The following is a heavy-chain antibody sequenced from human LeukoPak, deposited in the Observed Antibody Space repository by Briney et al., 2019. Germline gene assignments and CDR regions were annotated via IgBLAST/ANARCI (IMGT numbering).Heavy chain of an antibody. CDR1: GGTVTNYA. CDR3: ARADLKPGIATMRLYCGMDV. D-gene: IGHD4/OR15-4a*01. V-gene: IGHV1-69*13. CDR2: TIPIFGTA. Sequence: ASVKVSCKASGGTVTNYAISWVRQAPGQGLEWMGGTIPIFGTANYAQRFQGRVTITADESTNTAYMELSSLRSEDTAVYYCARADLKPGIATMRLYCGMDVWGQGTTVTVSS. J-gene: IGHJ6*02.